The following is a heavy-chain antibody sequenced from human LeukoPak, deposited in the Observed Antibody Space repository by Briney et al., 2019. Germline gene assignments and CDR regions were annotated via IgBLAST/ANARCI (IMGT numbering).Heavy chain of an antibody. D-gene: IGHD5-18*01. J-gene: IGHJ4*02. CDR1: GFSFTNFW. V-gene: IGHV3-21*01. CDR3: ARVDTAMVTDY. Sequence: GGSLRLSCAVSGFSFTNFWMSWVRQAPGKGLEWVSSISSSSSYIYYADSVKGRFTISRDNAKNSLYLQMNSLRAEDTAVYYCARVDTAMVTDYWGQGTLVTVSS. CDR2: ISSSSSYI.